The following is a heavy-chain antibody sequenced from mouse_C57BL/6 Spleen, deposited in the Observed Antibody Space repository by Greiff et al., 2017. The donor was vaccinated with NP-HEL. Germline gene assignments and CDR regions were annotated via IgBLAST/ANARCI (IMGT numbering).Heavy chain of an antibody. CDR3: ARQDGNYYFDY. J-gene: IGHJ2*01. D-gene: IGHD2-1*01. V-gene: IGHV5-12*01. CDR1: GFTFSDYY. CDR2: ISNGGGST. Sequence: DVKLVESGGGLVQPGGSLKLSCAASGFTFSDYYMYWVRQTPEKRLEWVAYISNGGGSTYYPDTVKGRFTISRDNAKNTLYLQMSRLKSEDTAMYYCARQDGNYYFDYWGQGTTLTVSS.